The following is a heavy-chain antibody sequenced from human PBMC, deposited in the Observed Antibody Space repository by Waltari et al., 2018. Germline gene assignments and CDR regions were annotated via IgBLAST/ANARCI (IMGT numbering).Heavy chain of an antibody. CDR1: GGSISSGSYY. J-gene: IGHJ4*02. V-gene: IGHV4-61*02. Sequence: QVQLQESGPGLVKPSQTLSLTCTVSGGSISSGSYYWSWIRQPAGKGLEWIGRIDTSGSTNYIPSLKSRVTISVDTSKNQFSLKLSAVTAADTAVYYCARGPYSSSWVYFDYWGQGTLVTVSS. CDR3: ARGPYSSSWVYFDY. CDR2: IDTSGST. D-gene: IGHD6-13*01.